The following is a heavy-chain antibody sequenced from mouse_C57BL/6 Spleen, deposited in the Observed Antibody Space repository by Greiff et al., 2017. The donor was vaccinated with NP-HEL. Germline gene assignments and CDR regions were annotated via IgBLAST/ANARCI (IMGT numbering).Heavy chain of an antibody. V-gene: IGHV5-4*01. CDR2: ISDGGSYT. Sequence: EVQLVESGGGLVKPGGSLKLSCAASGFTFSSYAMSWVRQTPEKRLEWVATISDGGSYTYYPDNVKGRFTISRDNAKNNLYLQMSHLKSEDTAMYYCARDGYYGSRYYFDYWGQGTTLTVSS. CDR1: GFTFSSYA. D-gene: IGHD1-1*01. CDR3: ARDGYYGSRYYFDY. J-gene: IGHJ2*01.